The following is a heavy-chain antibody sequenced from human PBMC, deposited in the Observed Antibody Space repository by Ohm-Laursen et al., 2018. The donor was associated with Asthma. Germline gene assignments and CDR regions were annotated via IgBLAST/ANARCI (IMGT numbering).Heavy chain of an antibody. J-gene: IGHJ6*02. D-gene: IGHD4/OR15-4a*01. V-gene: IGHV3-33*03. CDR3: AKVGLTYYNAMDV. Sequence: RSLRLSCTASGFTFSHYGMHWVRQAPGKGLEWVAGIWFDSREEYYTDSVRGRFTISRDNAKNPLYLQMNSLRAEDTAVYYCAKVGLTYYNAMDVWGQGTTVTVSS. CDR1: GFTFSHYG. CDR2: IWFDSREE.